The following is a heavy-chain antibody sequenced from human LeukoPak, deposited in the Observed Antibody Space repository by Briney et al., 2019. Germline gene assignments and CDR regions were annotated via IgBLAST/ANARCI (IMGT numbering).Heavy chain of an antibody. CDR2: INPNSGGT. J-gene: IGHJ3*02. V-gene: IGHV1-2*02. D-gene: IGHD3-10*01. Sequence: ASVKVSCKASGYTFTGYYMHWVRQAPGQGLEWMGWINPNSGGTNFAQKFQGRVTMTRDTSISTAYMELSRLRSDDTAVYYCARARDYGSGKANAFDIWGQGTMVTVSS. CDR3: ARARDYGSGKANAFDI. CDR1: GYTFTGYY.